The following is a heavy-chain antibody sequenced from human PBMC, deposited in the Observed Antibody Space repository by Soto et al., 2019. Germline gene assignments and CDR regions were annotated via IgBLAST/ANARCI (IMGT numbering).Heavy chain of an antibody. Sequence: QVRRVQSGAEVKKPGSSVKVSCKASGGTFSNHAITWVRQAPGQGPEWMGGIILPFGTANYAQNFQGRVTIAADESMTTAYLELNGLRSEDTAVYYCSRGPDYAGYIDDWGQGSLVTVSS. CDR1: GGTFSNHA. CDR3: SRGPDYAGYIDD. D-gene: IGHD4-17*01. V-gene: IGHV1-69*13. CDR2: IILPFGTA. J-gene: IGHJ4*02.